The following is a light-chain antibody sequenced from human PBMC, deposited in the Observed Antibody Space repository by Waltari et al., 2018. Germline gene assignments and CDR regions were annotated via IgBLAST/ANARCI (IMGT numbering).Light chain of an antibody. Sequence: EIVMTQSPATLSVSPGEGATLSCRASQSVTSLAWYQQKPGQAPRLLIYGASTRATGIPARFRGSGSGKDFPLTFSSLQSEDLAVYYCQQYNKGLDTFGQGTKLEIK. CDR1: QSVTS. V-gene: IGKV3-15*01. CDR3: QQYNKGLDT. J-gene: IGKJ2*01. CDR2: GAS.